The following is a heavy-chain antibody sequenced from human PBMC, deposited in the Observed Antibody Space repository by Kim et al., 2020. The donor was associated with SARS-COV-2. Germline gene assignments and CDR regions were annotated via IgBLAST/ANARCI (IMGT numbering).Heavy chain of an antibody. CDR3: ARSGIEASGTYYYYGMDV. V-gene: IGHV3-11*04. D-gene: IGHD6-13*01. CDR1: GFTFSDYY. CDR2: ISGSGGTI. Sequence: GGSLRLSCAASGFTFSDYYMSWIRQAPGKGLEWVSYISGSGGTIYYADSVKGRFTISRDNAKNSLYLQMNSLRAEDTAVYYCARSGIEASGTYYYYGMDVWGQGTTVSVSS. J-gene: IGHJ6*02.